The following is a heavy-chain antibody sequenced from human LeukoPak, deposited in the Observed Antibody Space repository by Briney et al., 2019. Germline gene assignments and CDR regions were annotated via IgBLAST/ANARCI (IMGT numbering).Heavy chain of an antibody. CDR3: ARDPGEDSRGY. CDR1: GFTFSSYA. CDR2: ISGSGGST. D-gene: IGHD6-13*01. V-gene: IGHV3-23*01. J-gene: IGHJ4*02. Sequence: GGSLRLSCAASGFTFSSYAMSWVRQAPGKGLEWVSAISGSGGSTYYADSVKGRFTISRDNSKNTLYLQMNSLRAEDTALYYCARDPGEDSRGYWGQGTLVTVSS.